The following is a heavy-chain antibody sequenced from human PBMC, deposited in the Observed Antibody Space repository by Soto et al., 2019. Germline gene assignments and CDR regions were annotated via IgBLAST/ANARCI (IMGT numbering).Heavy chain of an antibody. V-gene: IGHV1-3*01. CDR2: INAGNGNT. J-gene: IGHJ3*02. CDR1: GYTFTSYA. CDR3: ARGTYYYESSGYYLGNNAFEI. D-gene: IGHD3-22*01. Sequence: ASVKVSCKASGYTFTSYAMHWVRQAPGKRLERMGWINAGNGNTKYSQKFQGRVTITRETSASTAYMELSSLRSEDMAVYYGARGTYYYESSGYYLGNNAFEIWGQGTMVTVAS.